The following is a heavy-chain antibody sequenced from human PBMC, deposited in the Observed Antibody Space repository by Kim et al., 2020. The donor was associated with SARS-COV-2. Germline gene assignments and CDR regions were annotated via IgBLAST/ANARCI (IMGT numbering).Heavy chain of an antibody. D-gene: IGHD2-21*02. CDR2: ISAYNGNT. V-gene: IGHV1-18*04. J-gene: IGHJ6*01. Sequence: ASVKVSCKASGYTFTSYGISWVRQAPGQGLEWMGLISAYNGNTNYAQKLQGRVTMTTDTSTSTAYMELRSLRSDDTAVYYCARQVCGGDCYSWEYYYGMDVWGQGTTVTVSS. CDR1: GYTFTSYG. CDR3: ARQVCGGDCYSWEYYYGMDV.